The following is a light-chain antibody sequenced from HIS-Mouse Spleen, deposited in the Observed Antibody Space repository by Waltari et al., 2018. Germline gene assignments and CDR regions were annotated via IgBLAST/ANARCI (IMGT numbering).Light chain of an antibody. CDR2: DES. CDR3: QVWDSSSDHVV. CDR1: HIGSKS. Sequence: SYVLTQPPSVSVAPGQPARITCWGNHIGSKSGHWDQAKPGQAPVLVVYDESDRPSGIPERFSGSNSGNTATLTISRVEAGDEADYYGQVWDSSSDHVVFGGGTKLTVL. J-gene: IGLJ2*01. V-gene: IGLV3-21*02.